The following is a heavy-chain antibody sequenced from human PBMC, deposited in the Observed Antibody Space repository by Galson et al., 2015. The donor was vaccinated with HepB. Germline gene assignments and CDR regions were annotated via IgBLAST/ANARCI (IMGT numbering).Heavy chain of an antibody. CDR2: ISAYNGNT. Sequence: SVKVSCKASGYTFTSYGISWVRQAPGQGLEWMGWISAYNGNTNYAQKFQGRVTMTRDTSTSTVYMELSSLRSEDTAVYYCARDMGRGDRGGFDPWGQGTLVTVSS. J-gene: IGHJ5*02. CDR3: ARDMGRGDRGGFDP. V-gene: IGHV1-18*04. D-gene: IGHD3-10*01. CDR1: GYTFTSYG.